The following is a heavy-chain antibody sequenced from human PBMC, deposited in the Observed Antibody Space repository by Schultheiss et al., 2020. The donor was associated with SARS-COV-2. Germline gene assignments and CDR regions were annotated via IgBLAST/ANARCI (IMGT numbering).Heavy chain of an antibody. CDR1: GFTFSSYD. D-gene: IGHD6-13*01. CDR2: IGTAGDT. V-gene: IGHV3-13*01. CDR3: ARGSSSWSAWFDP. Sequence: GESLKISCAASGFTFSSYDMHWVRQATGKGLEWVSAIGTAGDTYYPGSVKGRFTISRDNSKNTLYLQMNSLRAEDTAVYYCARGSSSWSAWFDPWGQGTLVTVSS. J-gene: IGHJ5*02.